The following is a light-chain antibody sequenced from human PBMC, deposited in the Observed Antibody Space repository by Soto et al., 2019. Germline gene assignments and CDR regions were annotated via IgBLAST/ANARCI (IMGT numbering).Light chain of an antibody. V-gene: IGLV2-11*01. J-gene: IGLJ1*01. CDR2: DVS. CDR3: SSYATGDNYV. CDR1: SSDVGGYNY. Sequence: QSVLTQPRSVSGSPGQSVTISCTGTSSDVGGYNYVSWYQQHPGKAPKLMIYDVSKRPSGVPDRFSGSKSGNTASLTISGLQAEDEADYYCSSYATGDNYVFGSGTKLTVL.